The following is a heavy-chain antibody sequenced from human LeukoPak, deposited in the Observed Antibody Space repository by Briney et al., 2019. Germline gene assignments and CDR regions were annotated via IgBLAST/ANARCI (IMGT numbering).Heavy chain of an antibody. CDR1: GFTFSSYA. CDR2: ISYDGSSK. D-gene: IGHD4-17*01. CDR3: ARSPDGETFDY. Sequence: GGSLRLSCAASGFTFSSYAMSWVRQAPGKGLEWVAVISYDGSSKYYADSLKGRFAISRDNSKNTLYLQMNSLRAEDTAVYYCARSPDGETFDYWGQGILVTVSS. J-gene: IGHJ4*02. V-gene: IGHV3-30*09.